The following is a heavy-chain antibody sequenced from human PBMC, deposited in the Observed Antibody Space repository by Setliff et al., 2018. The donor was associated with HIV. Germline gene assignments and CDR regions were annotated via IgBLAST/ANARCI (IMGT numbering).Heavy chain of an antibody. J-gene: IGHJ6*03. CDR1: GFTFTTSA. CDR2: IVVGSGNT. CDR3: GRWNNRATAPATGDNYYYHYMDV. V-gene: IGHV1-58*02. Sequence: RASVKVSCKASGFTFTTSAMQWVRQARGRRLEWIGWIVVGSGNTNYAREFKERVNITRDMSTSTSYMELTNLRSEDTAVYFCGRWNNRATAPATGDNYYYHYMDVWGTGLTVTVSS. D-gene: IGHD3-16*01.